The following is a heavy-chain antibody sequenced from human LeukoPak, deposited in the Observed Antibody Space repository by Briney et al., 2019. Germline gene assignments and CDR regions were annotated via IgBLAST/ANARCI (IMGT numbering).Heavy chain of an antibody. V-gene: IGHV4-31*03. Sequence: SETLSLTCTVSGGSISSGGYYWSWIRQHPGKGLEWIGYIYYSGSTYYNPSLKSRVTISVDTSKNQFSLKLSSVTAANTAMYYCARGGLEGAFDIWGQGTMVTVSS. J-gene: IGHJ3*02. CDR2: IYYSGST. CDR3: ARGGLEGAFDI. CDR1: GGSISSGGYY. D-gene: IGHD3-16*01.